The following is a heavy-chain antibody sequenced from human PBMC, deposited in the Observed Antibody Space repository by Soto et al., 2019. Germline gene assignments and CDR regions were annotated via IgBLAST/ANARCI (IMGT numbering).Heavy chain of an antibody. V-gene: IGHV4-59*01. Sequence: SETLSLTCTVSGGSISSYYWSWIRQPPGKGLEWIGYIYYSGSTNYNPSLKSRVTISVDTSKNQFSLKLSSVTAADTAVYYCARGGGRAYSYGQLDYHYYYGMDVWGQGTTVTVSS. D-gene: IGHD5-18*01. CDR3: ARGGGRAYSYGQLDYHYYYGMDV. CDR1: GGSISSYY. J-gene: IGHJ6*02. CDR2: IYYSGST.